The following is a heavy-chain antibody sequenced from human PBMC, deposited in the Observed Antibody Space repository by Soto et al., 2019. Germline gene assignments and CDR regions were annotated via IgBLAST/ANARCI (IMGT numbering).Heavy chain of an antibody. V-gene: IGHV4-39*01. D-gene: IGHD3-22*01. CDR1: GGSISSSPYY. CDR2: IYYSGTT. Sequence: SETLSLTCSVSGGSISSSPYYWGWIRQPPGKGLEWLGTIYYSGTTSYNPSLKSRVIISVDTSNNQLFLKLRSVTAADTAVYYCARHRQYYDTSGYQQRYFDYWGQGTQVTV. J-gene: IGHJ4*02. CDR3: ARHRQYYDTSGYQQRYFDY.